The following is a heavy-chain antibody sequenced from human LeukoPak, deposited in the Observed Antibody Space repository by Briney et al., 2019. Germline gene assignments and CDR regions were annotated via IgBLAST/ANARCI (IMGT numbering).Heavy chain of an antibody. CDR2: ISYDESNK. CDR3: ARDFSNRFDP. V-gene: IGHV3-30*03. Sequence: PGGSLRLSCAASGFTFSSYGMHWVRQAPGKGLEWVAVISYDESNKYYADSVKGRFTNSSDNSKNTLYLQMNSLRAEDTAVYYCARDFSNRFDPWGQGTLVTVSS. J-gene: IGHJ5*02. CDR1: GFTFSSYG. D-gene: IGHD3-3*01.